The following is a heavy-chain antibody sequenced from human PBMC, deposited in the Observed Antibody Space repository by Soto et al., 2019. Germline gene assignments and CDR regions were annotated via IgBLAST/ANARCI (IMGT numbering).Heavy chain of an antibody. V-gene: IGHV3-30*18. CDR2: ISYDGSNK. Sequence: VVSLRLSCAASGFSFSSSSMSWVRQAPGKGLEWVAVISYDGSNKYYADSVKGRFTISRDNSKNTLYLQMNSLRAEDTAVYYCAKDTTIFGVVMAVWGQGTTGNGS. J-gene: IGHJ6*02. CDR3: AKDTTIFGVVMAV. CDR1: GFSFSSSS. D-gene: IGHD3-3*01.